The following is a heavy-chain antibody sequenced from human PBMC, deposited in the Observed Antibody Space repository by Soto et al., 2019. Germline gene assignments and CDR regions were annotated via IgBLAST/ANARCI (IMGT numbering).Heavy chain of an antibody. V-gene: IGHV4-38-2*01. CDR3: ARTHSGSYYSVFNY. CDR2: IYRSGTT. CDR1: NFSISSGYY. D-gene: IGHD1-26*01. J-gene: IGHJ4*02. Sequence: LSLTCVVSNFSISSGYYWGWIRQSPGKGLEWIASIYRSGTTSYNPSLKSRVTISVDPSKNQFSLMLTAVTAADTAVYYCARTHSGSYYSVFNYWGRGSLVTVSS.